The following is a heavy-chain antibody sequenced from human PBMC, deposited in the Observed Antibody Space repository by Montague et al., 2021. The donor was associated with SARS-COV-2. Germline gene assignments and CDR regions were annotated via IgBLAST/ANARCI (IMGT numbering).Heavy chain of an antibody. J-gene: IGHJ6*02. D-gene: IGHD3-9*01. Sequence: SLRLSCAASGLTFSSYSMSWVRQAPGKGLEWVSVISGSGGSTYYADSVKGRFTISRDNSKNTLYLQMNSLRAEDTAVYYCAKMAYSDWVIGFYGMDVWGQGTTVTVSS. CDR2: ISGSGGST. CDR3: AKMAYSDWVIGFYGMDV. V-gene: IGHV3-23*01. CDR1: GLTFSSYS.